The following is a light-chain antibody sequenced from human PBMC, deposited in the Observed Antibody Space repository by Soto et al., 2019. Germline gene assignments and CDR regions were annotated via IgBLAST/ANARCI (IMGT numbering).Light chain of an antibody. CDR2: GGS. J-gene: IGKJ1*01. V-gene: IGKV3-20*01. CDR3: QQYSSSRT. CDR1: ETVTSDY. Sequence: EIVLTQSPGALSRSPGERATLSFRASETVTSDYLAWYQQKPGQAPRLLIYGGSSRATGIPVRFSGSGSETDFTLTITRLEPEDFAVYYCQQYSSSRTFGQGTKVDI.